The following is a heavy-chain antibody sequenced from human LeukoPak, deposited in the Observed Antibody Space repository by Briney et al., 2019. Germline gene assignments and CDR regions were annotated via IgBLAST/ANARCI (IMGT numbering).Heavy chain of an antibody. J-gene: IGHJ3*01. V-gene: IGHV3-21*01. Sequence: GGSLRLSCAASGFTFSGYSMNWVRQAPGKGLEWVSSISSSSSYIYYADSVKGRFTISRDNAKNSLYLQMNSLRAEDTAVYYCARLVFTMARGRPWGQGTMVTVSS. CDR2: ISSSSSYI. D-gene: IGHD3-10*01. CDR1: GFTFSGYS. CDR3: ARLVFTMARGRP.